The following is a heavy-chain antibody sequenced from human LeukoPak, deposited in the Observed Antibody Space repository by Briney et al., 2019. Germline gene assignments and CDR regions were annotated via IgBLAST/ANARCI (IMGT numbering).Heavy chain of an antibody. V-gene: IGHV7-4-1*02. CDR1: GYTFTSSA. J-gene: IGHJ4*02. D-gene: IGHD1-1*01. Sequence: GASVKVSCKASGYTFTSSAMNWVRQAPGQGLEWMGWINTNTGNPTYAQGFTGRFVSSLDISVSTAYLQISRLKAEDTAVYYCARDPTGTTGFDYWGQGTLVTVSS. CDR2: INTNTGNP. CDR3: ARDPTGTTGFDY.